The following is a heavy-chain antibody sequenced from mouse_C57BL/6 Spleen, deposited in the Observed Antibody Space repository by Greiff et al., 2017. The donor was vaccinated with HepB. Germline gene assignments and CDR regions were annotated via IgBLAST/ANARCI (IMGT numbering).Heavy chain of an antibody. D-gene: IGHD2-2*01. V-gene: IGHV1-15*01. Sequence: QVQLKESGAELVRPGASMTLSCKASGYTFTDYEMHWVKQTPVHGLEWIGAIDPETGGTAYNQKFKGKAILTADKSSSTAYMQLSSLTSEDSAVYFCARSNGSYYAMDYWGQGTSVTVSS. J-gene: IGHJ4*01. CDR1: GYTFTDYE. CDR2: IDPETGGT. CDR3: ARSNGSYYAMDY.